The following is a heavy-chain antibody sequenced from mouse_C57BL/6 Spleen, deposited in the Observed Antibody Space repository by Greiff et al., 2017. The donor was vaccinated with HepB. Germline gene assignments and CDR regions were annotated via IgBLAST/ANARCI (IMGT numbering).Heavy chain of an antibody. CDR1: GFTFSSYA. D-gene: IGHD2-2*01. Sequence: EVQGVESGGGLVKPGGSLKLSCAASGFTFSSYAMSWVRKTPEKRLEWVATISDGGSYTYYPDNVKGRFTISRDNAKNNLYLQMSHLKSEDTAMYYCARDGSTMVTTGYFDVWGTGTTVTVSS. CDR3: ARDGSTMVTTGYFDV. CDR2: ISDGGSYT. V-gene: IGHV5-4*01. J-gene: IGHJ1*03.